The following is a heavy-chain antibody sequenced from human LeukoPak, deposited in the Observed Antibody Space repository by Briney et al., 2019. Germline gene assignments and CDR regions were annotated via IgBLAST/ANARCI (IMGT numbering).Heavy chain of an antibody. D-gene: IGHD3-22*01. CDR2: ISGSGSTI. CDR1: GFIFSDYY. CDR3: AIYYDSSGSIDH. J-gene: IGHJ4*02. Sequence: TPGGSLRLSCAASGFIFSDYYMTWIRQTPGKGLEWLSYISGSGSTINSADSVKGRLTISRDNAKKSLFLQMNSLRAEDTAVYYCAIYYDSSGSIDHWGQGTLVTVSS. V-gene: IGHV3-11*01.